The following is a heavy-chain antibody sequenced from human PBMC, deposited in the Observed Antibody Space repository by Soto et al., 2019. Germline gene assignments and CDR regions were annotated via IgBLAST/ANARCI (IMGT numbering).Heavy chain of an antibody. CDR2: IIPIFGTA. D-gene: IGHD2-2*01. Sequence: SVKVSCKASGYTFTRSGISWVRQAPGQGLEWMGGIIPIFGTANYAQKFQGRVTITADESTSTAYMELSSLRSEDTAVYYCARHDCISTSCYYYYYYSMDVWGQGTTVTVSS. CDR3: ARHDCISTSCYYYYYYSMDV. J-gene: IGHJ6*02. V-gene: IGHV1-69*13. CDR1: GYTFTRSG.